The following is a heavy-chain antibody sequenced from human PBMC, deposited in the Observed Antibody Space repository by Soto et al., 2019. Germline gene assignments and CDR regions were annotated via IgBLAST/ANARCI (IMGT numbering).Heavy chain of an antibody. CDR1: GFTVSSKY. D-gene: IGHD6-19*01. CDR2: IYGGGTT. Sequence: EVQLVESGGGLIQPGGSLRLSCAASGFTVSSKYMTWVRQAPGKGLEWVSVIYGGGTTYYADSVKGRFTISRDNSKNTLYLQVNSLRAEDTAVYYCVQTTGWPGFDFWGQGNLVTVSS. J-gene: IGHJ4*02. CDR3: VQTTGWPGFDF. V-gene: IGHV3-53*01.